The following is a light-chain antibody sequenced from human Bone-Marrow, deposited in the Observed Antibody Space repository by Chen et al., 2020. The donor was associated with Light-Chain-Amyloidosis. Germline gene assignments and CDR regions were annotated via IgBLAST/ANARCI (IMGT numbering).Light chain of an antibody. CDR1: VTDVGSYNL. J-gene: IGLJ3*02. Sequence: QSALTQPASVSGSPGQSLTISCTGTVTDVGSYNLVSWYQQYPGKAPKLLIYEDTKRPSGVSHRFSASKSGITASLIISGIQAEDEAVYYCCSYAGTPWLFGGGTYLTVL. CDR3: CSYAGTPWL. V-gene: IGLV2-23*01. CDR2: EDT.